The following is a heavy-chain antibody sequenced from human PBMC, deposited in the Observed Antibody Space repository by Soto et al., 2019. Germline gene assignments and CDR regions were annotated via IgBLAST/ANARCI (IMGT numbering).Heavy chain of an antibody. CDR3: ARGGYYDNFWKKLNYYGLDV. J-gene: IGHJ6*02. CDR2: ISPYNDYT. Sequence: QVQLVQSAAEVKKPGASVKVTCKASGYTFIRYGITWVRQAPGQGLEWVGWISPYNDYTEYAQKFHGRVTMTTDTSSRTVTMALGGLRSDDTAVYYGARGGYYDNFWKKLNYYGLDVWGQGTTVTVSS. V-gene: IGHV1-18*01. D-gene: IGHD3-16*01. CDR1: GYTFIRYG.